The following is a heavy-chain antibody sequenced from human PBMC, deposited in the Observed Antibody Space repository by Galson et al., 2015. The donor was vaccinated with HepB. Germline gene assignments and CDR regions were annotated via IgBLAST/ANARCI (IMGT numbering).Heavy chain of an antibody. CDR1: GYSFTSYW. J-gene: IGHJ3*02. Sequence: QSGAEVKKPGESLKISCKGSGYSFTSYWIGWVRQMPGKGLEWMGIIYPGDSDTRYSPSFQGQVTISADKSISTAYLQWSSLKASDTAMYYCASHAYCGGDCYSRDAFDIWGQGTMVTVSS. CDR3: ASHAYCGGDCYSRDAFDI. V-gene: IGHV5-51*03. CDR2: IYPGDSDT. D-gene: IGHD2-21*01.